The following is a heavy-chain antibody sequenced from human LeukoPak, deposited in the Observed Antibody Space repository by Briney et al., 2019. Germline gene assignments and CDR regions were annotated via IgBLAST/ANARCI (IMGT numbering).Heavy chain of an antibody. CDR3: ARDWWYGDYSIGNN. CDR1: GYTFTTYG. CDR2: ISGYNGKT. V-gene: IGHV1-18*01. D-gene: IGHD4-17*01. J-gene: IGHJ4*02. Sequence: ASVKASCKASGYTFTTYGISWVRQAPGQGLEWMGWISGYNGKTKYAQNFQGRVAVSTATSTTTAYMELRSLRSDDTAVYYCARDWWYGDYSIGNNWGQGTLVTVSS.